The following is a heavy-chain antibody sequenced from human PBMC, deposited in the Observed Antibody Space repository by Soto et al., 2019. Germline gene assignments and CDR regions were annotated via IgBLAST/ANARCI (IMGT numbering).Heavy chain of an antibody. CDR3: ARVKECSSVNCYARDAFDI. V-gene: IGHV3-11*01. CDR2: ISSGGSGI. Sequence: QVQLVESGGGLVKPGGSLRLSCAASGFIFTDYYMSWIRQAPGKGLEWVSYISSGGSGIYYADSVKGRFTISRDSAKTSLYLQMNSLRAEDTAVYYCARVKECSSVNCYARDAFDIWGQGTLVTVSS. D-gene: IGHD2-2*01. CDR1: GFIFTDYY. J-gene: IGHJ3*02.